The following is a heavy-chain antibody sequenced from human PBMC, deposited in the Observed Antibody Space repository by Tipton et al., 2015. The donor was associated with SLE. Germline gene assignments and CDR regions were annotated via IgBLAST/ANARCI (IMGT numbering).Heavy chain of an antibody. D-gene: IGHD6-13*01. Sequence: TLSLTCTVSGYSISTDFYWGWLRQPPGKGLEWIGHVYPSGDTNYNPSLKSRVTISMDTPKNEFSLTQNSVTASDTAVYYCARDVKARPGSGWSYFDYWGQGTLVTVSS. CDR1: GYSISTDFY. V-gene: IGHV4-38-2*02. J-gene: IGHJ4*02. CDR2: VYPSGDT. CDR3: ARDVKARPGSGWSYFDY.